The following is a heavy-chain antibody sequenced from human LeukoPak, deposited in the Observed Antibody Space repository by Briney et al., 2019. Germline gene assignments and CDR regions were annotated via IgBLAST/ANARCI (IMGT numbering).Heavy chain of an antibody. D-gene: IGHD3-3*01. V-gene: IGHV3-23*01. J-gene: IGHJ6*03. CDR2: ISGSGGST. CDR3: AKDGTIFGVVTQYYYYMDV. CDR1: GFIFSSYV. Sequence: GGSLILSCAASGFIFSSYVMSWVRQAPGKGLEWVSVISGSGGSTYYADPVEGRFTISRDNSKNTLYLQMNSLRAEDTAVYYCAKDGTIFGVVTQYYYYMDVWGKGTTVTVSS.